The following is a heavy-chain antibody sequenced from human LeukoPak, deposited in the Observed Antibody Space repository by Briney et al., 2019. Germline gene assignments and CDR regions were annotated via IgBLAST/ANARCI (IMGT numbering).Heavy chain of an antibody. CDR3: AKGFYDFWSGYYEYYFDY. CDR2: ISYDGSNK. CDR1: GFTFSSYG. D-gene: IGHD3-3*01. J-gene: IGHJ4*02. Sequence: GGSLRLSCAASGFTFSSYGMHWVRQAPGKGLEWVAVISYDGSNKYYADSVKGRFTISRDNSKNTLYLQMNSLRAEDTAVYYCAKGFYDFWSGYYEYYFDYWGQGTLVTVSS. V-gene: IGHV3-30*18.